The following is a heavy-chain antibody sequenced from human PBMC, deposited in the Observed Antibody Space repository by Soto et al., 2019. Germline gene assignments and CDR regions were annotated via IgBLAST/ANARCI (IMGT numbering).Heavy chain of an antibody. CDR1: GFALRCYL. D-gene: IGHD3-10*01. J-gene: IGHJ4*02. Sequence: PGGSLILCCASAGFALRCYLVYSVRKPEGKGLMWVSRINSDGSDTSSADSAKGRFTISRDNAKNTLYLQMNSLRVEDTAVYYCVRGAPYDFWGQGTLVTVSS. CDR2: INSDGSDT. CDR3: VRGAPYDF. V-gene: IGHV3-74*01.